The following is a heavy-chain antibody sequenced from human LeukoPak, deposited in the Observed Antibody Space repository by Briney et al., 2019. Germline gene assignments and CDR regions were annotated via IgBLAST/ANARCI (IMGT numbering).Heavy chain of an antibody. CDR3: ARDWRPSASSLDY. CDR2: ISSSSSYI. J-gene: IGHJ4*02. Sequence: GGSLRLSCAASGFTFSSYSMNWVRQAPGKGLEWVSSISSSSSYIYYADSVKGRFTISRDNSKNTLYLQMNSLRAEDTAVYYCARDWRPSASSLDYWGQGTLVTVSS. CDR1: GFTFSSYS. V-gene: IGHV3-21*01.